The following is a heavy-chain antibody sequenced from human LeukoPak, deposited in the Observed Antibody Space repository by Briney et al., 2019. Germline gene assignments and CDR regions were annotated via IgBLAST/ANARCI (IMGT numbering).Heavy chain of an antibody. D-gene: IGHD3-22*01. CDR2: ISAYNGNT. Sequence: GASVKVSCKASGYTFTSYGISWVRQAPGQGLEWMGWISAYNGNTNYAQKLQGRVTMTTDTSTSTAYMELRSLRSDDTAVYYCARDAVPWPAEWSRYYDSSGYPYWGQGTLVTVSS. CDR3: ARDAVPWPAEWSRYYDSSGYPY. CDR1: GYTFTSYG. J-gene: IGHJ4*02. V-gene: IGHV1-18*01.